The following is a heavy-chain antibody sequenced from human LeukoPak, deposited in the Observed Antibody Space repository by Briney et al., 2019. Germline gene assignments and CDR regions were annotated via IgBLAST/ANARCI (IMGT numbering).Heavy chain of an antibody. D-gene: IGHD4-17*01. CDR3: ASHDYGLN. J-gene: IGHJ4*02. V-gene: IGHV1-24*01. CDR2: FDREDDEA. CDR1: GYTFTSYD. Sequence: ASVKVSCKASGYTFTSYDINWVRQAPGKGLEWMGGFDREDDEAIYAQSFQGRVTMTEDTSTDTAYMELSSLRSDDAAVYYCASHDYGLNWGQGTLVTVSS.